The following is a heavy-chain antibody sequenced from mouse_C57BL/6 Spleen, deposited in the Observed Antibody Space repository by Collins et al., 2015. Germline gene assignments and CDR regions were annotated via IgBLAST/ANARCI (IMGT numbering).Heavy chain of an antibody. CDR3: VRSYYGNYAFAY. D-gene: IGHD2-10*01. CDR2: IRSKSNNYAT. J-gene: IGHJ3*01. Sequence: EVQLVETGGGLVQPKGSLKLSCAASGFTFNTNAMNWVRQAPGKGLEWVARIRSKSNNYATYYADSVKDRFTISRDDSQSMLYLQMNNLKTEDTAMYYCVRSYYGNYAFAYWGQGTLVTVSA. CDR1: GFTFNTNA. V-gene: IGHV10S3*01.